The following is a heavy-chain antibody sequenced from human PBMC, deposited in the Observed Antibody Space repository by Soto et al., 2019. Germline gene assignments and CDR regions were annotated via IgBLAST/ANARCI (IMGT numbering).Heavy chain of an antibody. CDR1: GLSFSSSA. V-gene: IGHV3-23*01. D-gene: IGHD2-15*01. CDR2: ISGSGGST. CDR3: AKEGCSGGSCYGFDY. Sequence: EVQLLESGGGLAQRGGSLRVSCVGSGLSFSSSAMSWVRQAPGQGQEWVSSISGSGGSTYYADSVKGRFIISRDNSKNTLSLEMSSLRVEDTAVYYCAKEGCSGGSCYGFDYWGQGALVSVSS. J-gene: IGHJ4*02.